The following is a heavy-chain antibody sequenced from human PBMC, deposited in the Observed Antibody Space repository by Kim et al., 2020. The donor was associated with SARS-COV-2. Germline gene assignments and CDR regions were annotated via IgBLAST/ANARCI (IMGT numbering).Heavy chain of an antibody. D-gene: IGHD3-22*01. V-gene: IGHV3-23*01. Sequence: DSGEGRITTSRDNSKKTLYLKMNSLGAADTAVYYCAKDRGRMIVVVLFDYWGQGTLVTVSS. CDR3: AKDRGRMIVVVLFDY. J-gene: IGHJ4*02.